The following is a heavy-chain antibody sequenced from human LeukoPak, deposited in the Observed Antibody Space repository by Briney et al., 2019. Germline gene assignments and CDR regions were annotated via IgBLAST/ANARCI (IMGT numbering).Heavy chain of an antibody. CDR2: INPSGGST. J-gene: IGHJ6*03. CDR1: GYTFTSYY. D-gene: IGHD1-26*01. CDR3: ARDGVGWELLTGWLRYYYMDV. Sequence: GASVKVSCKASGYTFTSYYMHWVRQAPGQGLEWMGIINPSGGSTSYAQKFQGRVTMTRDMSTSTVYMELSSLRSEDTAVYYCARDGVGWELLTGWLRYYYMDVWGKGTTVTVSS. V-gene: IGHV1-46*01.